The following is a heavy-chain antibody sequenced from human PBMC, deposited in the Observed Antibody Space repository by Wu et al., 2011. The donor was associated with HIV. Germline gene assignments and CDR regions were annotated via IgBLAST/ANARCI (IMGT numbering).Heavy chain of an antibody. J-gene: IGHJ4*02. D-gene: IGHD3-10*01. Sequence: QVQLVQSGAEVKKPGSSVKVSCKASGGTFSSYAISWVRQAPGQGLEWMGGIIPIFGTANYAQKFQGRLTITADKSTNTANMELSSLRSEDTAVYYCARRWGEASPFDYWGQGTLVTVSS. CDR2: IIPIFGTA. CDR1: GGTFSSYA. V-gene: IGHV1-69*06. CDR3: ARRWGEASPFDY.